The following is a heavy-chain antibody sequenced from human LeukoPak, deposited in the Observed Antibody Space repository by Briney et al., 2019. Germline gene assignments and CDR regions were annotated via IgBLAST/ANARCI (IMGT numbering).Heavy chain of an antibody. V-gene: IGHV3-30*18. CDR2: ISYDGSNK. Sequence: GGSLRLSCAASGFTFSSYGIHWVRQAPGKGLEWVAVISYDGSNKNYADSVKGRFTTSRDNSKNTLYLQMNSLRAEDTAVYYCAKAPGYCSGGSCYDYWGQGTLVTVSS. CDR3: AKAPGYCSGGSCYDY. CDR1: GFTFSSYG. D-gene: IGHD2-15*01. J-gene: IGHJ4*02.